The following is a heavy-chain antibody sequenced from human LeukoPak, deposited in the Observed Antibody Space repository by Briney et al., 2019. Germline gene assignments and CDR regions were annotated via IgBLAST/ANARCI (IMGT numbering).Heavy chain of an antibody. J-gene: IGHJ4*02. CDR1: GFTFSSYG. Sequence: GGSLRLSCAASGFTFSSYGMHWVRQAPGKGLEWVAFIRYDGSNKYYADSVKGRFTITRDNSKNTLYMQMNSLRDEDTAVYYCAKDRSGSSWYGDFDYWGQGTLVTVSS. CDR3: AKDRSGSSWYGDFDY. V-gene: IGHV3-30*02. D-gene: IGHD6-13*01. CDR2: IRYDGSNK.